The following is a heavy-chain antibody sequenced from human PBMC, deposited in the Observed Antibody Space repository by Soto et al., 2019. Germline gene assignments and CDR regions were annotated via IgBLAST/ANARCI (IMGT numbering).Heavy chain of an antibody. Sequence: NPSETLSLTCAVSGGSISSGGYSWSWIRQPPGKGLEWIGYIYHSGSTYYNPSLKSRVTISVDRSKNQFSLKLSSVTAADTAVYYCARLLKGYCTNGVCYKASGGWFDPWGQGTLVTVSS. D-gene: IGHD2-8*01. CDR2: IYHSGST. CDR3: ARLLKGYCTNGVCYKASGGWFDP. J-gene: IGHJ5*02. CDR1: GGSISSGGYS. V-gene: IGHV4-30-2*01.